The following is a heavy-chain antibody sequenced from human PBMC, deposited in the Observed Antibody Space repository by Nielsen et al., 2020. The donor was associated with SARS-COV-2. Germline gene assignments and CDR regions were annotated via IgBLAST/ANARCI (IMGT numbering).Heavy chain of an antibody. Sequence: GESLKISCAASGFTFDDYGMSWVRQAPGKGLEWVSGINWNGGSTGYADSVKGRFTISRDNAKNSLYLQMNSLRAEDTALYHCARYTNPLAAAVPGTLWFDPWGQGTLVTVSS. J-gene: IGHJ5*02. V-gene: IGHV3-20*01. D-gene: IGHD6-13*01. CDR1: GFTFDDYG. CDR2: INWNGGST. CDR3: ARYTNPLAAAVPGTLWFDP.